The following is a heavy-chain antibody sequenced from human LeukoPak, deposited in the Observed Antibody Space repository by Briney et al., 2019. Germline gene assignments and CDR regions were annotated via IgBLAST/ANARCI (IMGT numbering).Heavy chain of an antibody. CDR3: ARASIAVAGTFDGYFDY. CDR1: GGSISSYY. CDR2: IYYSGST. Sequence: SETLSLTCTVSGGSISSYYWSWIRQPPGKGLEWIGYIYYSGSTNYNPSLKSRVTISVDTSKNQFSLKLSSVTAADTAVYYCARASIAVAGTFDGYFDYWGQGTLVTVSS. V-gene: IGHV4-59*01. J-gene: IGHJ4*02. D-gene: IGHD6-19*01.